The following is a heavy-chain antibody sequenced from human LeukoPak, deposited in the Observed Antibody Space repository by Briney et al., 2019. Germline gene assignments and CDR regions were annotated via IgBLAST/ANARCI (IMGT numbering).Heavy chain of an antibody. Sequence: SGTLSLTCAVYGGSFSGYYWSWIRQPPGKGLEWIGEINHSGSTNYNPSLKSRVTISVDTSKNQFSLKLSSVTAADTAVYYCARAKLPHYYGSGSSDYPFDYWGQGTLVTVSS. CDR3: ARAKLPHYYGSGSSDYPFDY. V-gene: IGHV4-34*01. D-gene: IGHD3-10*01. CDR2: INHSGST. CDR1: GGSFSGYY. J-gene: IGHJ4*02.